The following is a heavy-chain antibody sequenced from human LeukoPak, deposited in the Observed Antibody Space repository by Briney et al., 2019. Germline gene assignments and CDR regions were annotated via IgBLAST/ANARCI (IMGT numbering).Heavy chain of an antibody. Sequence: GGSLRLSCTASGFTFSSYAMNWVRQAPGKGLEWVAVISYDGSNKYYADSVKGRFTISRDNSKHTLYLQMNSLRAEDTAVYYCARDTAAAGRFDYWGQGTLVTVSS. CDR3: ARDTAAAGRFDY. D-gene: IGHD6-13*01. CDR2: ISYDGSNK. CDR1: GFTFSSYA. V-gene: IGHV3-30*04. J-gene: IGHJ4*02.